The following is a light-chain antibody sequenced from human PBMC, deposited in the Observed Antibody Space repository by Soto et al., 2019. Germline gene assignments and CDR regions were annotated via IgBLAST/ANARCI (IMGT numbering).Light chain of an antibody. V-gene: IGKV1-39*01. CDR3: QQYSSYSKT. J-gene: IGKJ1*01. CDR1: QSISSN. Sequence: DIPITQSPSALSASVGDRVTITCRASQSISSNLNWYQQKPGKAPKLLIYAASNLQSGVPSTFSGSGSGTDFTLTISSLQPEDFATYYCQQYSSYSKTFGQGTKVAIK. CDR2: AAS.